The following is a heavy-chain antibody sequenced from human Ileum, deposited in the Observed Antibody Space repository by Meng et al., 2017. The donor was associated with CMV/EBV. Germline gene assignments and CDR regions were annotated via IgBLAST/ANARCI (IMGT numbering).Heavy chain of an antibody. CDR1: GFAFRNAW. J-gene: IGHJ4*02. CDR2: IKSKTDGGTT. V-gene: IGHV3-15*01. Sequence: RLVEYGGGVFKPGRALSLSCVAAGFAFRNAWMSWVRQAPGKGLEWVGRIKSKTDGGTTDYAAPVKGRFTISRDDSKNTLYLQMNSLKTEDTAVYYCTTDIYYDSSLWGQGTLVTVSS. CDR3: TTDIYYDSSL. D-gene: IGHD3-22*01.